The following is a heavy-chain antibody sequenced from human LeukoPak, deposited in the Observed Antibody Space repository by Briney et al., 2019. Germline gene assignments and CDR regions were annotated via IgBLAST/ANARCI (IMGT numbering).Heavy chain of an antibody. CDR1: GYTFTSYG. V-gene: IGHV1-18*01. Sequence: GASVKVSCKASGYTFTSYGISWVRQAPGQGLEWMGWISAYNGNTNYAQKVQGKVTMTTDTSTSTAYMELSSLRSEDTAVYYCARARSGWPRNWFDPWGQGTLVTVSS. J-gene: IGHJ5*02. CDR3: ARARSGWPRNWFDP. CDR2: ISAYNGNT. D-gene: IGHD6-19*01.